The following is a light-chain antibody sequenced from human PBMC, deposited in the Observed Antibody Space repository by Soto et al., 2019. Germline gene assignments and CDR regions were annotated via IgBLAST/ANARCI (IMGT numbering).Light chain of an antibody. V-gene: IGKV3-15*01. J-gene: IGKJ1*01. Sequence: DIVMTQAPATLSVSQGERATLSCRASQSVYNNLAWYQQKPGQAPRLLIYDANSRAIDVQARFSVSGSGTESTLTISSLQSEDSAVYYCQQYDNWPPWTFGQGTKVEIK. CDR2: DAN. CDR1: QSVYNN. CDR3: QQYDNWPPWT.